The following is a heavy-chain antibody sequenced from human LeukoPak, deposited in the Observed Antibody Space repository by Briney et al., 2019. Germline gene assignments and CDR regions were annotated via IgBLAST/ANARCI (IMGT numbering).Heavy chain of an antibody. V-gene: IGHV3-11*01. Sequence: VGSLRLSCAASGFTFSDNYMSWIRQSPAKGLEWVSYISSSGTTISYADSVKGRVTISRDNSKNTLSLQMTSLTAEDTAVYYCAKDEGSGRGYLLGVDYWGQGTLVTVSS. D-gene: IGHD3-16*01. CDR2: ISSSGTTI. CDR1: GFTFSDNY. CDR3: AKDEGSGRGYLLGVDY. J-gene: IGHJ4*02.